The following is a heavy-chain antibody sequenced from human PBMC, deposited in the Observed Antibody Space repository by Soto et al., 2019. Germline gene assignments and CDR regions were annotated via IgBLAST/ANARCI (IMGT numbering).Heavy chain of an antibody. J-gene: IGHJ4*02. CDR1: GFTFSTYS. V-gene: IGHV3-21*01. Sequence: GGSLRLSCAASGFTFSTYSMNWVRQAPGKGLEWVSSISGSGNYTHYADFLRGRFTLSRDNAKTSLYLQMNSLGAEDTAVYYCAREGINNYNEYYFDSWGQGTVVTVSS. CDR3: AREGINNYNEYYFDS. CDR2: ISGSGNYT. D-gene: IGHD4-4*01.